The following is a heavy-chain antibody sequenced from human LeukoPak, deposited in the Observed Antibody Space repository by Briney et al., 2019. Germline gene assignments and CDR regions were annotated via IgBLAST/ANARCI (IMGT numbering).Heavy chain of an antibody. CDR3: ARVLRYCSGGNCYSGGLGYMDV. D-gene: IGHD2-15*01. V-gene: IGHV3-20*04. CDR1: GFTFDDYA. CDR2: INWNGGST. Sequence: GGSLRLSCAASGFTFDDYAMNWVRQAPGKGLEWVSGINWNGGSTGYADSVKGRFTISRDNAKNSLYLQMNSLRAEDTALYYCARVLRYCSGGNCYSGGLGYMDVWGKGTTVTISS. J-gene: IGHJ6*03.